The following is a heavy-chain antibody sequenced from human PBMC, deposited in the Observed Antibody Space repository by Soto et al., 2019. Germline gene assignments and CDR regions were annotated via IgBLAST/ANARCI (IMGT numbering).Heavy chain of an antibody. CDR2: ITYDARNK. V-gene: IGHV3-30*03. Sequence: GGSLRLSCTGSGFTFSNYGLHWVRQAPGKGLEWVAVITYDARNKYYADSVKGRFTISRDNSENTMYLEMKSLRPEDTAVYYCATDIGKTVAASWGQGTLVTV. D-gene: IGHD6-19*01. CDR1: GFTFSNYG. J-gene: IGHJ5*02. CDR3: ATDIGKTVAAS.